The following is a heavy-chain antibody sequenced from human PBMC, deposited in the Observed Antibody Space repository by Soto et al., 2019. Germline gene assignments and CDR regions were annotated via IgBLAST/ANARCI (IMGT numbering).Heavy chain of an antibody. Sequence: GGSLRLSCAASGFTFSSYSMNWVRQAPGKGLEWVSSISSSSSYIYYADSVKGRFTISGDNAKNSLYLQMNSLRAEDTAVYYCARGQITIFGVDPTYKFDPWGQGTLVTVSS. J-gene: IGHJ5*02. CDR2: ISSSSSYI. V-gene: IGHV3-21*01. CDR3: ARGQITIFGVDPTYKFDP. D-gene: IGHD3-3*01. CDR1: GFTFSSYS.